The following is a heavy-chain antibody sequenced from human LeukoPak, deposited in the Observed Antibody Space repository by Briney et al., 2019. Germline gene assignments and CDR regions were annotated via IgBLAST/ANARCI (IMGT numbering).Heavy chain of an antibody. Sequence: ASVKVSCKASGYTYTSYGITWVRQAPGQGLEWMGWINANNGNTNYAQNLQGRVTMTTDTSTSTAYMELRSLRSDDTAVYYCARGGRVWIQLWLEQGGAFDIWGQGTMVTVSS. CDR1: GYTYTSYG. V-gene: IGHV1-18*01. J-gene: IGHJ3*02. CDR2: INANNGNT. D-gene: IGHD5-18*01. CDR3: ARGGRVWIQLWLEQGGAFDI.